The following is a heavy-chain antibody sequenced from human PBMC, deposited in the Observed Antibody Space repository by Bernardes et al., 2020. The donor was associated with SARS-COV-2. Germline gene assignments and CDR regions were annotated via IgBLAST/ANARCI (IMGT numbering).Heavy chain of an antibody. CDR3: AKVVSGPVVGEDSFDS. CDR1: GFSFSDYY. D-gene: IGHD2-21*01. V-gene: IGHV3-11*01. J-gene: IGHJ4*02. CDR2: ISRSDSISRSDTTK. Sequence: GRSLRLLCAASGFSFSDYYMTWIRQTPGKGLEWLSTISRSDSISRSDTTKYYADSVKGRFTISRDNSKNTLYLQMNSLRVDDTAIFYCAKVVSGPVVGEDSFDSWGQGTLVIVSS.